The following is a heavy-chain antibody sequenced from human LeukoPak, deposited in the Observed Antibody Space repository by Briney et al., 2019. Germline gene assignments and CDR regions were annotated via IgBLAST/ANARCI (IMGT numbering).Heavy chain of an antibody. Sequence: PSETLSLTCTVSGGSISSSSYYWGWIRQPPGKGLEWIGSIYYSGSTYYNPSLKSRVTISVDTSKNQFSLKLSSVTAADTAVYYCARVATVTRGLYYYYMDVWGKGTTVTVSS. CDR1: GGSISSSSYY. D-gene: IGHD4-11*01. CDR3: ARVATVTRGLYYYYMDV. J-gene: IGHJ6*03. V-gene: IGHV4-39*07. CDR2: IYYSGST.